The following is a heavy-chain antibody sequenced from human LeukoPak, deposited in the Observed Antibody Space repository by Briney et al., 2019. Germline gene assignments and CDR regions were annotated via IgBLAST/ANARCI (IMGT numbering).Heavy chain of an antibody. CDR2: IYYSGST. Sequence: PSETLSLTCTVSGGSISSSSYYWGWIRQPPGKGLEWIGSIYYSGSTYYNPSLKSRVPISVDTSKNQCSLKLSSVTAVHSVAYYWARGYYDSGGYYGPGYWGQGTLVTVSS. J-gene: IGHJ4*02. V-gene: IGHV4-39*07. CDR1: GGSISSSSYY. D-gene: IGHD3-22*01. CDR3: ARGYYDSGGYYGPGY.